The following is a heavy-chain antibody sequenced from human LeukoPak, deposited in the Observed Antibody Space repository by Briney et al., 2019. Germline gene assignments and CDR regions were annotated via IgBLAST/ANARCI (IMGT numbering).Heavy chain of an antibody. CDR1: GGSISSGGYY. CDR2: IYHSGST. CDR3: ARVGIQHLIDY. V-gene: IGHV4-30-2*01. Sequence: SRTLSLTCTLSGGSISSGGYYWSWIRQPPGKGLEWIGYIYHSGSTYYNPSLKSRVTISVDRSKNQFSLKLSSVTAADTAVYYCARVGIQHLIDYWGQGTLVTVSS. J-gene: IGHJ4*02. D-gene: IGHD5-18*01.